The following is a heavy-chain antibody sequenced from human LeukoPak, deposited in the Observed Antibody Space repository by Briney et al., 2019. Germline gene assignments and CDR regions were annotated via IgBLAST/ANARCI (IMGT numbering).Heavy chain of an antibody. D-gene: IGHD5-12*01. J-gene: IGHJ4*02. CDR2: ISPGGGPT. V-gene: IGHV3-23*01. CDR1: GFPFSSYG. CDR3: AKDGAWLRFDD. Sequence: GSLLLCCAGSGFPFSSYGMNWGRQAPGKGREWVSGISPGGGPTYYADSVKGRFTISRDDSKNTLYLQMNNLRAEDTAVYYCAKDGAWLRFDDWGQGILVTVSS.